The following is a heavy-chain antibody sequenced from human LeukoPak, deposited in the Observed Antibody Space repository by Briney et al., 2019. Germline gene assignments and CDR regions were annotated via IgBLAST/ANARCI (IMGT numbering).Heavy chain of an antibody. V-gene: IGHV7-4-1*02. D-gene: IGHD6-19*01. CDR2: INTNTGNP. CDR3: ARPSSSGWYLYFDY. J-gene: IGHJ4*02. Sequence: ASVKVSCKASGYTFTSYAMNWVRQATGQGLEWMGWINTNTGNPTYAQGFTGRFVFSLDTSVSTAYLQISSLKAEDTAVYYCARPSSSGWYLYFDYWGQGTLVTVSS. CDR1: GYTFTSYA.